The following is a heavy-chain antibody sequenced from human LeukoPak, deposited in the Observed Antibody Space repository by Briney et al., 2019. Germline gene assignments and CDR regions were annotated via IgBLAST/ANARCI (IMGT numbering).Heavy chain of an antibody. CDR1: GGSISSSSYY. J-gene: IGHJ4*02. D-gene: IGHD3-22*01. CDR3: AREGTMLVAGGLDY. Sequence: SETLSLTCTVSGGSISSSSYYWGWIRQPPGKGLERIGSIYYSGSTYYNPSLKSRVTISVDASKNQFSLKLSSVTAADTAVYYCAREGTMLVAGGLDYWGPRILVTVSS. CDR2: IYYSGST. V-gene: IGHV4-39*01.